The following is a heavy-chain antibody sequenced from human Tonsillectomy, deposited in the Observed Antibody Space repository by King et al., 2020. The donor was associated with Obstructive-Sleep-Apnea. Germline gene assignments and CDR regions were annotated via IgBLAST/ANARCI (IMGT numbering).Heavy chain of an antibody. V-gene: IGHV3-30*04. J-gene: IGHJ4*02. CDR2: ISYDGSNK. Sequence: VQLVESGGGVVQPGRSLRLSCAASGFTFSSYAMHWVRQAPGKGLEWVAVISYDGSNKYYADSVKGRFTISRDNSKNTVYLQMNSLRAEDTAVYYCARGIASTVKGGGYYFDYWGQGTLVTVSS. CDR1: GFTFSSYA. CDR3: ARGIASTVKGGGYYFDY. D-gene: IGHD6-13*01.